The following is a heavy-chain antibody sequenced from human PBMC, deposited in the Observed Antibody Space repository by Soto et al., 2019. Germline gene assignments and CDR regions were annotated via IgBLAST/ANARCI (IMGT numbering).Heavy chain of an antibody. J-gene: IGHJ3*01. CDR3: VHTTTVTIRNAFDF. CDR1: GFSLNSGVG. V-gene: IGHV2-5*02. Sequence: QITLKESGPAVVEPTQTLTLTCTFSGFSLNSGVGVAWIRQPPGKALEWLALVYWDDDKRYRPSLRDRLSITTDTSTDQVVLTLTNVDPMDTATYYYVHTTTVTIRNAFDFWGQGTLVTVSS. D-gene: IGHD4-17*01. CDR2: VYWDDDK.